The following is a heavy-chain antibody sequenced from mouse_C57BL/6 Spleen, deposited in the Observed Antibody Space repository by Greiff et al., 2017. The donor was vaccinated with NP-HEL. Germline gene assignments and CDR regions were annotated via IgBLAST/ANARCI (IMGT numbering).Heavy chain of an antibody. Sequence: EVQLVESGGGLVKPGGSLKLSCAASGFTFSSYAMSWVRQTPEKRLEWVATISDGGSYTYYPDNVKGRFTISRDNAKNNLYLQMSHLKSEDTAMYYCAREGNYFDYWGQGTTLTVSS. CDR1: GFTFSSYA. CDR2: ISDGGSYT. CDR3: AREGNYFDY. J-gene: IGHJ2*01. V-gene: IGHV5-4*01.